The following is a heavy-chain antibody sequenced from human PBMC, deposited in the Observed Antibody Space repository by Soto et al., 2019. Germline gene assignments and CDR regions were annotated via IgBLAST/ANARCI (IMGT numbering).Heavy chain of an antibody. CDR2: ISYDGSNK. Sequence: GGSLRLSCAASGFTVSSYAMHWVRQAPGKGLEWVAVISYDGSNKYYSDSVKGRVTISRYNSKNTLYLQMNSLRGEDVAVYYCARDFGIFGVVIGSFDYWGQGTLVTVSS. CDR1: GFTVSSYA. J-gene: IGHJ4*02. V-gene: IGHV3-30-3*01. D-gene: IGHD3-3*01. CDR3: ARDFGIFGVVIGSFDY.